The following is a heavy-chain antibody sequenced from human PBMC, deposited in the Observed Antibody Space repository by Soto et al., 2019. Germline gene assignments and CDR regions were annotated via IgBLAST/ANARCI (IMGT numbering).Heavy chain of an antibody. CDR1: GGSVSSGSYY. Sequence: SETLSLTCTVSGGSVSSGSYYWSWIRQPPGKGLEWIGYIYYSGSTNYNPSLKSRVTISVDTSKNQFSLKLSSVTAADTAVYYCASSGWYLNWFDPWGQGTLVTVSS. CDR3: ASSGWYLNWFDP. CDR2: IYYSGST. D-gene: IGHD6-19*01. J-gene: IGHJ5*02. V-gene: IGHV4-61*01.